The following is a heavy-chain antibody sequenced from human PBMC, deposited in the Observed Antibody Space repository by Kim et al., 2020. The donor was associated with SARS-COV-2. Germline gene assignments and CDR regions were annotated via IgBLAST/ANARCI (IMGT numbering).Heavy chain of an antibody. J-gene: IGHJ4*02. V-gene: IGHV1-3*01. Sequence: KYSPRFQGRVTITRDTSASTAYMELSSLRSEDTAVYYCARLYYYDSIPDYWGQGTLVTVSS. D-gene: IGHD3-22*01. CDR3: ARLYYYDSIPDY.